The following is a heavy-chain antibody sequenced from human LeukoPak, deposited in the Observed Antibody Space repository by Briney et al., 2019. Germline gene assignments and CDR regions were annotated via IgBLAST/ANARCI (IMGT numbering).Heavy chain of an antibody. CDR2: IRYDGSNK. J-gene: IGHJ5*02. V-gene: IGHV3-30*02. D-gene: IGHD2-2*02. CDR3: AKISRPAAIGGNWFDP. CDR1: GFTFSSYG. Sequence: GGSLRLSCAASGFTFSSYGMHWVRQAPGKGLEWVAFIRYDGSNKYYADSVKGRFTISRDNSKNTLYLQMNSLRAEDTAVYYCAKISRPAAIGGNWFDPWGQGTLVTVSS.